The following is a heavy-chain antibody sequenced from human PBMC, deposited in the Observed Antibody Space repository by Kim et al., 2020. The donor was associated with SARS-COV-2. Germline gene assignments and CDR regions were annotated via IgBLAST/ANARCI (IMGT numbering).Heavy chain of an antibody. CDR1: GFTFTSSA. D-gene: IGHD3-3*01. Sequence: SVKVSCKASGFTFTSSAVQWVRQARGQRLEWIGWIVVGSGNTNYAQKFQERVTITRDMSTSTAYMELSSLRSEDAAVYYCAADPTFHYDFWSGYALWGQGTLVTVSS. CDR2: IVVGSGNT. J-gene: IGHJ4*02. V-gene: IGHV1-58*01. CDR3: AADPTFHYDFWSGYAL.